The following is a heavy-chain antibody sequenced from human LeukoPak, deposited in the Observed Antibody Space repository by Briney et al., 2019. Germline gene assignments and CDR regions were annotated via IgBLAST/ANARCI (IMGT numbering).Heavy chain of an antibody. Sequence: PGGSLRLSCAASGFTFSSYWMSWVRQAPGKGLEWVSSISTDSNYIYYADSVKGRFTISRDNAKNSLYLQMNSLRAEDTAVYYCARVDYYDSSGTNYFDYWGQGTLVTVSS. J-gene: IGHJ4*02. V-gene: IGHV3-21*01. D-gene: IGHD3-22*01. CDR1: GFTFSSYW. CDR3: ARVDYYDSSGTNYFDY. CDR2: ISTDSNYI.